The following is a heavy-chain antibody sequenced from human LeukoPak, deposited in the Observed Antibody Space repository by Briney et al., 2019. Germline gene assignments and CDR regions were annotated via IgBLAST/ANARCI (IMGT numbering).Heavy chain of an antibody. CDR2: INHSGST. CDR3: ARDCSSTSCYAYGMDV. V-gene: IGHV4-34*01. Sequence: SETLSLTCAVYGGAFSGYYWSWIRQPPGKGLEWIGEINHSGSTNYNPSLKSRVTISVDTSKNQFSLKLSSVTAADTAVYYCARDCSSTSCYAYGMDVWGQGTTVTVS. J-gene: IGHJ6*02. CDR1: GGAFSGYY. D-gene: IGHD2-2*01.